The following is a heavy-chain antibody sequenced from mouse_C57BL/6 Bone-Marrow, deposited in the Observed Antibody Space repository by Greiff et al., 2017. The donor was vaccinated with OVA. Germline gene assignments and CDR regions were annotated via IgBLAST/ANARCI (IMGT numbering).Heavy chain of an antibody. CDR3: ARSNYGSSYWYFDV. CDR1: GYTFTSYW. Sequence: QVQLQQPGAELVKPGASVKMSCKASGYTFTSYWITWVKQRPGQGLEWIGDIYPGSGSTSYNEKFKSKATLTVDTSSSTAYMQLSSLTSEDSAVYYCARSNYGSSYWYFDVWGTGTTVTVSS. CDR2: IYPGSGST. V-gene: IGHV1-55*01. D-gene: IGHD1-1*01. J-gene: IGHJ1*03.